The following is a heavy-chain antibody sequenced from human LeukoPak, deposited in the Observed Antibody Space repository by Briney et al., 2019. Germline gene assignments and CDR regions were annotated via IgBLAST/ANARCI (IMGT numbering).Heavy chain of an antibody. Sequence: SVKVSCKASGYTFTSYDISWVRQAPGQGLEWMGGIIPIFGTANYAQKFQGRVTITADESTSTAYMELSSLRSEDTAVYYCARDLSDSSGYSQWGQGTLVTVSS. CDR2: IIPIFGTA. J-gene: IGHJ4*02. CDR1: GYTFTSYD. CDR3: ARDLSDSSGYSQ. D-gene: IGHD3-22*01. V-gene: IGHV1-69*13.